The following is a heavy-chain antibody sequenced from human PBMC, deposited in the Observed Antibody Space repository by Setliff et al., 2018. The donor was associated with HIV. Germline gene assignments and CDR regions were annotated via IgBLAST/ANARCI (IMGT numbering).Heavy chain of an antibody. J-gene: IGHJ3*01. CDR1: GGSISSSSYY. CDR2: IYYNGST. V-gene: IGHV4-39*01. CDR3: ARTGYAFDV. Sequence: PSETLSLTCTVSGGSISSSSYYWGWIRQPPGKGLEWIGNIYYNGSTYSTPSLKSRVTISVDTSNNQFSLRLSSVTAADTAVYYCARTGYAFDVWGLGTMVTVSS.